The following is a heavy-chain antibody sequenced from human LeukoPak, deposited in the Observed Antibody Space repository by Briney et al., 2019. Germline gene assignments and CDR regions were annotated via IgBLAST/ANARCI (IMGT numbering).Heavy chain of an antibody. CDR2: IYYSGST. V-gene: IGHV4-59*01. CDR1: GGSISSYY. D-gene: IGHD3-10*01. J-gene: IGHJ4*02. Sequence: PSETLSLTCTVSGGSISSYYWSWLRQPPGKGLEWIGYIYYSGSTNYNPSLKSRVTISVDTSKNQFSLKLSSVTAADTAVYYCARLRGSLPPYFDYWGRGTLVTVSS. CDR3: ARLRGSLPPYFDY.